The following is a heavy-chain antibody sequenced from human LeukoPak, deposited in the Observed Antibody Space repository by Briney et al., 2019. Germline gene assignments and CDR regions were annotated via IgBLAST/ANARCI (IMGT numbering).Heavy chain of an antibody. J-gene: IGHJ4*02. D-gene: IGHD3-9*01. Sequence: GGSLRLSCAASGFTFSSYAMSWVRQAPGKGLEWVSAISGSGGSTYYADSVKGRFTISRDNSKNTLYLQMNSLRAEDTAVYYCARALPYFDDTYYDILTGYSPIDYWGQGTLVTVSS. CDR1: GFTFSSYA. V-gene: IGHV3-23*01. CDR3: ARALPYFDDTYYDILTGYSPIDY. CDR2: ISGSGGST.